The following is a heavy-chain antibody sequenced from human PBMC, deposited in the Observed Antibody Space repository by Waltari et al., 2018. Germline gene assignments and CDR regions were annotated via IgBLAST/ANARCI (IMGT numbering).Heavy chain of an antibody. Sequence: QVQLQESGPGLVKPSQTLSLTCTVSGGSISSGSYYWSWIRQPAGKGVEWMGYIYTSGSTNYNPSLKSRGTISVDTSKNQFSLKRSSVTAADTAVYYCARGHFGVAPYYGMDVWGQGTTVTVSS. CDR2: IYTSGST. CDR3: ARGHFGVAPYYGMDV. V-gene: IGHV4-61*09. D-gene: IGHD3-3*01. CDR1: GGSISSGSYY. J-gene: IGHJ6*02.